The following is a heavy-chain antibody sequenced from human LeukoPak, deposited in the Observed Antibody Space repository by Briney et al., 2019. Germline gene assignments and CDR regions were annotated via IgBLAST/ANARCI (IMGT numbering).Heavy chain of an antibody. CDR2: IYYSGST. D-gene: IGHD4-11*01. J-gene: IGHJ4*02. Sequence: PSETLSLTCTVSGGSISRSSYYWGWIRQPPGKGLEWIGSIYYSGSTYYNPSLKSRLTISVDTSKNQFSLKLSSVTAADTAVYYCARSLMTTVKGYFDYWGQGTLVTVSS. V-gene: IGHV4-39*07. CDR3: ARSLMTTVKGYFDY. CDR1: GGSISRSSYY.